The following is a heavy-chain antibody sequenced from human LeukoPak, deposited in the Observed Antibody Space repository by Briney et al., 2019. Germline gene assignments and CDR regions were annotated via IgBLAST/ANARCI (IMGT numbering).Heavy chain of an antibody. CDR1: GFTFSYYW. Sequence: LPGGSLRLSCVVSGFTFSYYWMSWVRQAPGKGLEWVANIKQDGSEKYYVDSVKGRFTISRDNAKNSLYLQMNSLRAEDTAVYYCAREITIFGVVKFPPMDAWGKGTTVTVSS. V-gene: IGHV3-7*01. J-gene: IGHJ6*04. D-gene: IGHD3-3*01. CDR2: IKQDGSEK. CDR3: AREITIFGVVKFPPMDA.